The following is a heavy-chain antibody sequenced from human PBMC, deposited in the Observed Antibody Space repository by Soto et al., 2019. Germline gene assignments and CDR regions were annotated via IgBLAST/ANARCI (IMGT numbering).Heavy chain of an antibody. CDR3: ARGRGVYLPSSGHSFNHLDS. V-gene: IGHV1-18*01. D-gene: IGHD3-10*01. J-gene: IGHJ4*02. CDR1: GYSFTDYG. CDR2: LNIYSGTP. Sequence: QVHLVQSGSDVKTTGAAVKVSCKASGYSFTDYGVSWVGQAPGQVLAWMGWLNIYSGTPNYLPKFQGGVTMTADTSTTALYMSLRRLRSEDTGVDSCARGRGVYLPSSGHSFNHLDSWGQGTLVTVSS.